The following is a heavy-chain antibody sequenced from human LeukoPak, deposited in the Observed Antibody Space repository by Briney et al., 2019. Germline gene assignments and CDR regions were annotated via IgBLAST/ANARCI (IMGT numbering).Heavy chain of an antibody. CDR1: GFTFSRYW. CDR2: IKRDGSET. V-gene: IGHV3-7*01. CDR3: ARYFDY. J-gene: IGHJ4*02. Sequence: GGSLRLSCAASGFTFSRYWMTWVRQAPGKGLEWVANIKRDGSETYYVDSVKGRFTISRDNAKSSLYLQVNSLRAEDTAVYYCARYFDYWGQGTLVTVSS.